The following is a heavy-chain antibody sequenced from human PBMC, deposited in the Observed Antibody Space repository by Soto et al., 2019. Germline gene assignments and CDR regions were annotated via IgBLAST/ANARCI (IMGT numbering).Heavy chain of an antibody. Sequence: EVQLLESGGGLVQPGGSLRLSCAASGFTFSSYAMSWVRQAPGKGLEWVSAVTGSGGSTYYADSVKGRFTISRDNSKNTLYLQINILRAEDTAVYYCASHSNRDTPDYFDYWGQGALVTVSS. J-gene: IGHJ4*02. CDR1: GFTFSSYA. CDR2: VTGSGGST. V-gene: IGHV3-23*01. D-gene: IGHD6-13*01. CDR3: ASHSNRDTPDYFDY.